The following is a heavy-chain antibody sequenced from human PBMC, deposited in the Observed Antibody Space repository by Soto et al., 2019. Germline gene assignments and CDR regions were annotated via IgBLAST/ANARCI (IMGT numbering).Heavy chain of an antibody. CDR3: ARVPGLSGYFP. CDR2: IYYSGST. CDR1: GGSISSYY. J-gene: IGHJ5*02. D-gene: IGHD3-22*01. Sequence: QVQLQESGPGLVKPSETLSLTGTVSGGSISSYYWSWIRQPPGKGLEWIGYIYYSGSTNYNPSLKSRVTISVDTAKNQFSLKLSSVTAADTAVYYCARVPGLSGYFPWGQGTLVTVSS. V-gene: IGHV4-59*01.